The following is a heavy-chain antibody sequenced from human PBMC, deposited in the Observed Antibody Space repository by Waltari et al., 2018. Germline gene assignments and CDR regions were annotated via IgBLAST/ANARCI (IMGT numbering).Heavy chain of an antibody. V-gene: IGHV3-23*03. J-gene: IGHJ4*02. CDR3: AKLGAQDHGYCSGGSCRTVTRDY. Sequence: EVQLLESGGGLVQPGGSLRLSCAASGFTFSSYAMSWVRQAPGKGLAWVSVIYSGGSTYYADSVKGRFTISRDNSKNTLYLQMNSLRAEDTAVYYCAKLGAQDHGYCSGGSCRTVTRDYWGQGTLVTVSS. CDR2: IYSGGST. CDR1: GFTFSSYA. D-gene: IGHD2-15*01.